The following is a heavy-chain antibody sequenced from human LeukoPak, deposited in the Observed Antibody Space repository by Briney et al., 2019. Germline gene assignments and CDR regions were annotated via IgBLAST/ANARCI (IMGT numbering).Heavy chain of an antibody. J-gene: IGHJ4*02. CDR3: AKATSPGIAAADSANDH. Sequence: GGSLRLSCAASGFTVSSYAMSWVRQAPGKGREWGSATSGSGGSTYYADSVKGRFTISRDNSKNTLYLQMNSLRAEDTAVYYCAKATSPGIAAADSANDHWGQGTLVTVSS. V-gene: IGHV3-23*01. CDR1: GFTVSSYA. D-gene: IGHD6-13*01. CDR2: TSGSGGST.